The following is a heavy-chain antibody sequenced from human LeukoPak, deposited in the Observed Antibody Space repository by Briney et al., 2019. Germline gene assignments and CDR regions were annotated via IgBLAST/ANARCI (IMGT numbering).Heavy chain of an antibody. J-gene: IGHJ4*02. Sequence: GGSLRLSCAASGFTFSSYGMSWVRQAPGKGLEWVSAISGSGGSTHYADSVKGRFTISRDNSKNTLYLQMNSLRAEDTAVYYCAKDKSGSLVYRITMVRGEPTYFDYWGQGTLVTVSS. CDR3: AKDKSGSLVYRITMVRGEPTYFDY. V-gene: IGHV3-23*01. CDR2: ISGSGGST. D-gene: IGHD3-10*01. CDR1: GFTFSSYG.